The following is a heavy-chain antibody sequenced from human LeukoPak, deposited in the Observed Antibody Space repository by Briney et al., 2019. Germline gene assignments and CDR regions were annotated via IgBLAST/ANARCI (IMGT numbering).Heavy chain of an antibody. CDR3: ARIMVATTREAFDY. CDR1: GFTFSSYE. D-gene: IGHD5-12*01. CDR2: ISSSGSTV. J-gene: IGHJ4*02. Sequence: GGSLRLSCAASGFTFSSYEMNWVRQAPGKGLEWVSYISSSGSTVYYADSVKGRFTISRDNAKNSLYLQMNSLRAEDTAVYYCARIMVATTREAFDYWGQGTLVTVSS. V-gene: IGHV3-48*03.